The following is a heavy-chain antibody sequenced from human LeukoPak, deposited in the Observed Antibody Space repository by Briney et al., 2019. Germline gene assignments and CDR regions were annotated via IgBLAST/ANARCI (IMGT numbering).Heavy chain of an antibody. CDR3: ARPQGGGQSSSFDY. V-gene: IGHV3-21*01. CDR2: ISSSSSYI. CDR1: GFTFSSYS. J-gene: IGHJ4*02. Sequence: GGSLRLSCAASGFTFSSYSMNWVRQAPGKGLEWVSSISSSSSYIYCADSVKGRFTISRDNAKNSLYLQMNSLRAEDTAVYYCARPQGGGQSSSFDYWGQGTLVTVSS. D-gene: IGHD2-15*01.